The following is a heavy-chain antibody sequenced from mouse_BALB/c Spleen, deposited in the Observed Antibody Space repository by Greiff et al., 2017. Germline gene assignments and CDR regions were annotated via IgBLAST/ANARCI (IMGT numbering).Heavy chain of an antibody. J-gene: IGHJ3*01. CDR2: IYPGSGNT. D-gene: IGHD1-2*01. V-gene: IGHV1-77*01. CDR3: ARSALRLEWFAY. CDR1: GYTFTDYY. Sequence: QVQLQQSGAELARPGASVKLSCKASGYTFTDYYINWVKQRTGQGLEWIGEIYPGSGNTYYNEKFKGKATLTADKSSSTAYMQLSSLTSEDSAVYFGARSALRLEWFAYWGQGTLVTVSA.